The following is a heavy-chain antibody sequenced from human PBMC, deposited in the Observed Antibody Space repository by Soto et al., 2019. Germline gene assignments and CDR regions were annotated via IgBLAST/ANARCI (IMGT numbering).Heavy chain of an antibody. V-gene: IGHV4-59*01. CDR3: ARDLWGYCGADCYPLDV. J-gene: IGHJ6*02. CDR2: MYNTGST. D-gene: IGHD2-21*02. Sequence: QVRLQESGPGLVKPSETLSLTCTVSGGSISRYYWSWIRQPPGKGLEWIGYMYNTGSTIYNPSLKSRVTISVDTSKNQFSLKLNSVTAADTAVYYCARDLWGYCGADCYPLDVWGQGTTVIVSS. CDR1: GGSISRYY.